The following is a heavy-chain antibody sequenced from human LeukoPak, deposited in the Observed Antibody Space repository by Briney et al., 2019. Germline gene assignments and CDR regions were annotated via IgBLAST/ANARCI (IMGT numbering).Heavy chain of an antibody. CDR3: ARGGFRVGATTWSYYYYGMDV. Sequence: GGSLRLSCAASGFTFSSYGMHWVRQATGKGLEWVSAIGTAGDTYYPGSVKGRFTISRENAKNSLYLQMNSLRAGDTAVYYCARGGFRVGATTWSYYYYGMDVWGQGTTVTVSS. J-gene: IGHJ6*02. D-gene: IGHD1-26*01. CDR1: GFTFSSYG. V-gene: IGHV3-13*01. CDR2: IGTAGDT.